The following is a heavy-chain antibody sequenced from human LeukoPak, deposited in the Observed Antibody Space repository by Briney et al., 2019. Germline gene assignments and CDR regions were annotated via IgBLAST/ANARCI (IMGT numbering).Heavy chain of an antibody. V-gene: IGHV4-4*07. Sequence: PSETLSLTCTVSGGSISSYYWSWIRQPAGKGLEWIGRIYTSGSTNYNPSLKSRVTMSVDTSKNQFSLKLSSVTAADTAAYYCARVTILTGSYYYYYMDVWGKGTTVTVSS. J-gene: IGHJ6*03. D-gene: IGHD3-9*01. CDR3: ARVTILTGSYYYYYMDV. CDR1: GGSISSYY. CDR2: IYTSGST.